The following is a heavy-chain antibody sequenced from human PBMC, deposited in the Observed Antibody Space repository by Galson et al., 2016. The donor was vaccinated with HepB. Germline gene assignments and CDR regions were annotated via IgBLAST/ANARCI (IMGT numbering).Heavy chain of an antibody. D-gene: IGHD6-19*01. CDR2: IWYDGSHE. CDR3: AKNSYSSAWYPDY. Sequence: SLRLSCAVSGFTFNTYSMHWVRQAPGKGLEWVAVIWYDGSHEYYADSVKGRFTISRDNSKNTVYLQMNSLSAEDTAVYYCAKNSYSSAWYPDYWGQGTLVTVSS. J-gene: IGHJ4*02. V-gene: IGHV3-33*06. CDR1: GFTFNTYS.